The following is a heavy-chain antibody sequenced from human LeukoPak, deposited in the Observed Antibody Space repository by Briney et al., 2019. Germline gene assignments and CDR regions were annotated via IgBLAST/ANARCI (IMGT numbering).Heavy chain of an antibody. CDR1: GGSFSSGSYY. V-gene: IGHV4-61*01. CDR2: IYYSGST. CDR3: ARDLVDWNYGYYYFYGMDV. J-gene: IGHJ6*02. D-gene: IGHD1-7*01. Sequence: SETLSLTCTVSGGSFSSGSYYWSWIRQPPGKGLEWIGYIYYSGSTNYNPSLKSRVTISVDTSKNQFSLKLSSVTAADTAVYYCARDLVDWNYGYYYFYGMDVWGQGTTVTVSS.